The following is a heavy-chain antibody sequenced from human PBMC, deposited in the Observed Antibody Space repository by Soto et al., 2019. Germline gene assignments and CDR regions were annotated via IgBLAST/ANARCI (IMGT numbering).Heavy chain of an antibody. D-gene: IGHD4-17*01. CDR3: ASDGTTETTNYHYAMDV. CDR1: GFTFNTYH. V-gene: IGHV3-48*03. CDR2: IHSGGNRL. J-gene: IGHJ6*02. Sequence: EVQLVESGGGLVQPGGSLILSCAASGFTFNTYHMNWVRQAPGKGLEWVSDIHSGGNRLYYADSVKGRFTISRDNARNSLFLQMNILTAEDTAVYYCASDGTTETTNYHYAMDVWGQGTTVTVAS.